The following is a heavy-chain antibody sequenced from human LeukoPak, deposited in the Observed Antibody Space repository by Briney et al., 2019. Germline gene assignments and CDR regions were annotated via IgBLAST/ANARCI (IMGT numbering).Heavy chain of an antibody. Sequence: PSETLSLTCTVSGGSVSSGSEYWSWIRQPPGKGLEWIGYIYHSGSTNYNPSLKSRVTISVDTSKNQFSLRLSSVTAADTAVYYCARVVWYYERSVHYSDHWGGGSLLSVPS. CDR1: GGSVSSGSEY. CDR2: IYHSGST. D-gene: IGHD3-22*01. J-gene: IGHJ4*02. CDR3: ARVVWYYERSVHYSDH. V-gene: IGHV4-61*01.